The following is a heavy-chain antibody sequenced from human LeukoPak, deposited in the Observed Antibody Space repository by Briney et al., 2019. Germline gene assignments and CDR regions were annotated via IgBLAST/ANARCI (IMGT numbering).Heavy chain of an antibody. V-gene: IGHV6-1*01. CDR1: GDSVSSSSVT. D-gene: IGHD2-2*01. CDR2: TYYRSTWYN. CDR3: ARRPTQYDCFDP. Sequence: SQTLSLTCAISGDSVSSSSVTWNWIRQSPSRGLEWLGRTYYRSTWYNDYAVSVRGRITVNPDTSKNQFSLHLNSVTPEDTAVYYCARRPTQYDCFDPWGRGILVTVSS. J-gene: IGHJ5*02.